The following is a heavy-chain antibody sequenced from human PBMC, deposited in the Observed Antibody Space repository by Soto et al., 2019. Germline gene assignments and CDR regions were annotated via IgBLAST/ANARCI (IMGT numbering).Heavy chain of an antibody. CDR1: GGSISSSNW. D-gene: IGHD1-26*01. V-gene: IGHV4-4*02. J-gene: IGHJ6*02. Sequence: SETLSLTCAVSGGSISSSNWWSWVRQPPGKGLEWIGEIYHSGSTNYNPSLKSRVTISVDKSKNQFSLKLSSVTAADTAVYYCARGGWELPGYYYYGMDVWGQGTTVTVSS. CDR3: ARGGWELPGYYYYGMDV. CDR2: IYHSGST.